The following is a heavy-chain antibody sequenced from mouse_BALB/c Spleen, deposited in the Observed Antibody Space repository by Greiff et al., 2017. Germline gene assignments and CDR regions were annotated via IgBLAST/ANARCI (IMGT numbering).Heavy chain of an antibody. CDR3: ARQRKNYYGSSYEGYFDV. J-gene: IGHJ1*01. CDR2: ISSGGSYT. Sequence: DVMLVESGGDLVKPGGSLKLSCAASGFTFSSYGMSWVRQTPDKRLEWVATISSGGSYTYYPDSVKGRFTISRDNAKNTLYLQMSSLKSEDTAMYYCARQRKNYYGSSYEGYFDVWGAGTTVTVSS. D-gene: IGHD1-1*01. CDR1: GFTFSSYG. V-gene: IGHV5-6*02.